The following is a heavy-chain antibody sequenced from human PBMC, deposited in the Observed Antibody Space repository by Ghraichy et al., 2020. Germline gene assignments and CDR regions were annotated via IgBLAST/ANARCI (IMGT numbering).Heavy chain of an antibody. D-gene: IGHD2-15*01. Sequence: ASVKVSCKASGYTFTSYAMHWVRQAPGQRLEWMGWINAGNGNTKYSQKFQGRVTITRDTSASTAYMELSSLRSEDTAVYYCARSRRVVVVAALHPNWFDPWGQGTLVTVSS. CDR2: INAGNGNT. V-gene: IGHV1-3*01. J-gene: IGHJ5*02. CDR1: GYTFTSYA. CDR3: ARSRRVVVVAALHPNWFDP.